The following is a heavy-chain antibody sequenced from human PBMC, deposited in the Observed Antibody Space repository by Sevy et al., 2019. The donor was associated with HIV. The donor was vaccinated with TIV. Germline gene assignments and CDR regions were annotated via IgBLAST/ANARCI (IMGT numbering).Heavy chain of an antibody. D-gene: IGHD2-21*02. Sequence: GGSLRLSCAASGFTFSSYALLWVRQAPGKGLEWVSLISYDGRKKYYSDSVKGRFAISRDESKTTLFLQMNSLRSEDTAIYYCAMVGVSYWTDDCYHRFDYWGRGTLVTVYS. CDR2: ISYDGRKK. CDR3: AMVGVSYWTDDCYHRFDY. J-gene: IGHJ4*02. CDR1: GFTFSSYA. V-gene: IGHV3-30*09.